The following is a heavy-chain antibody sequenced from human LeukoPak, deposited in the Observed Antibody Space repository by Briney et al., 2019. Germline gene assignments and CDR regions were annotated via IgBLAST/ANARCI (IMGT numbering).Heavy chain of an antibody. V-gene: IGHV4-59*08. CDR2: IYYSGST. J-gene: IGHJ4*02. CDR3: AGGWYYFDY. Sequence: SETLSLTCTVSGGSISSYYWSWIRQPPGKGLEWIGYIYYSGSTNHNPSLKSRVTISVDTSKNQFSLKLSSVTAADTAVYHCAGGWYYFDYWGQGTLVTVSS. CDR1: GGSISSYY. D-gene: IGHD6-19*01.